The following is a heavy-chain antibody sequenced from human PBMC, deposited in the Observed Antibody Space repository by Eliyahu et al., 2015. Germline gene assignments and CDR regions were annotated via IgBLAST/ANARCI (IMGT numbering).Heavy chain of an antibody. CDR3: ARDMTGPYDY. D-gene: IGHD3-9*01. CDR2: INEDGSTT. V-gene: IGHV3-74*01. Sequence: EVQLVESGGGLVQPGGSLRXSCAASGFXVSNNWMHWXRQAPGKGLVWVSRINEDGSTTTYADSVKGRFTISRDNAKNTLYLQMSSLRAEDTAVYYCARDMTGPYDYWGQGTLVTVSS. J-gene: IGHJ4*02. CDR1: GFXVSNNW.